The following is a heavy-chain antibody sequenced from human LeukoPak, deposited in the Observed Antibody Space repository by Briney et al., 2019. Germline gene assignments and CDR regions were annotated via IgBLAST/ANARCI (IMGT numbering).Heavy chain of an antibody. CDR1: GFTFSNAW. J-gene: IGHJ6*02. CDR2: IKSKTDGGTT. CDR3: TTKLTYYDFWSATDV. V-gene: IGHV3-15*07. Sequence: GGSLRLSCAASGFTFSNAWMNWVRQALGKGLEWVGRIKSKTDGGTTDYAAPVKGRFTISRDDSKNTLYLQMNSLKTEDTAVYYCTTKLTYYDFWSATDVWGQGTTVTVSS. D-gene: IGHD3-3*01.